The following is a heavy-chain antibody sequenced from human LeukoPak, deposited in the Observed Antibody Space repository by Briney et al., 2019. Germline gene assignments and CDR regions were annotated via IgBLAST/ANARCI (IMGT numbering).Heavy chain of an antibody. CDR3: ARVFYGSGRFDY. J-gene: IGHJ4*02. Sequence: SETLSLPCAVYGGSFSGYYWCWIRQPPGKGLEWIGEINHSGSTNYNPSLKSRVTISVDTSKNQFSLKLSSVTAADTAVYYCARVFYGSGRFDYWGQGTLVTVSS. V-gene: IGHV4-34*01. CDR2: INHSGST. CDR1: GGSFSGYY. D-gene: IGHD3-10*01.